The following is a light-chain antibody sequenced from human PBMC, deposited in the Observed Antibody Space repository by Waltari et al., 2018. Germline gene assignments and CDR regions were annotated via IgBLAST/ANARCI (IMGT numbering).Light chain of an antibody. CDR3: QHYVTLPAT. V-gene: IGKV3-20*01. CDR2: DAS. CDR1: QSVCNS. J-gene: IGKJ1*01. Sequence: EIVLTQSPGTLSLSPGERATLSCRASQSVCNSLSWYQHKPCQAPRLLIYDASSRAAGIPDRFSGSGSGTDFSLTISRLEPEDFSVYYCQHYVTLPATFGQGTKVEV.